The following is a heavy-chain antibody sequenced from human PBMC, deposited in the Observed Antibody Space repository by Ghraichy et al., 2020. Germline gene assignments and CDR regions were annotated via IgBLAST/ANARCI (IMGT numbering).Heavy chain of an antibody. J-gene: IGHJ4*02. CDR1: GGSISSSSYY. D-gene: IGHD3-3*01. CDR3: ARHGSHLEWLSYVFDY. Sequence: SETLSLTCTVSGGSISSSSYYWGWIRQPPGKGLEWIGSIYYSGSTYYNPSLKSRVTISVDTSKNQFSLKLSSVTAADTAVYYCARHGSHLEWLSYVFDYWGQGTLVTVSS. CDR2: IYYSGST. V-gene: IGHV4-39*01.